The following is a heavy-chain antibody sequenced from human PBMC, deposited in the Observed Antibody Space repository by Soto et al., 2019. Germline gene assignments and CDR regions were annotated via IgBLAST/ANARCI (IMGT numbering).Heavy chain of an antibody. D-gene: IGHD6-19*01. Sequence: WGTLRLSCAASGFTFSNARMSWVRQAPGKGLEWVGRIKSKTDGGTTDYAAPVKGRFTISRDDSKNTLYLHMNSLKTEDTAVSDCTTEPSSPGTLHGANVYWGQGTLVTVSS. J-gene: IGHJ4*02. CDR1: GFTFSNAR. CDR2: IKSKTDGGTT. CDR3: TTEPSSPGTLHGANVY. V-gene: IGHV3-15*01.